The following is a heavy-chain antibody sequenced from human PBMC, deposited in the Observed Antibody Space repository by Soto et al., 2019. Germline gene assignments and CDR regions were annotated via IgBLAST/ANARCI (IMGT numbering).Heavy chain of an antibody. CDR1: GYSFTTYW. D-gene: IGHD2-15*01. Sequence: GESLKISCKGSGYSFTTYWIGWVRQMPGKGLEWMGIIYPGDSDARYSPSFQGQVTISADKSISTAYLQWSSLKASDTAMYYCARRGYCSGGSCFSASFDIWGQGTMVTVPS. J-gene: IGHJ3*02. V-gene: IGHV5-51*01. CDR2: IYPGDSDA. CDR3: ARRGYCSGGSCFSASFDI.